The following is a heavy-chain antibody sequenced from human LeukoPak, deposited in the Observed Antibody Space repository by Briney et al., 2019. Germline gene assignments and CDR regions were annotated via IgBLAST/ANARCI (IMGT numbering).Heavy chain of an antibody. CDR2: IIPILGIA. Sequence: SVKVSCKASGGTFSSYAISWVRQAPGQGLEWMGRIIPILGIANYAQKFQGRVTITADKSTSTVYMELSSLRSEDTAVYYCARDRSGSAFDYWGQGTLVTVSS. J-gene: IGHJ4*02. D-gene: IGHD1-26*01. CDR1: GGTFSSYA. V-gene: IGHV1-69*04. CDR3: ARDRSGSAFDY.